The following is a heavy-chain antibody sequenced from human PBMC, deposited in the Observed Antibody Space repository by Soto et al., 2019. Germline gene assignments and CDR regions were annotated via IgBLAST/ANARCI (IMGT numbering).Heavy chain of an antibody. CDR2: FDPEDGET. Sequence: GASVKVSCKVSGYTLTELSMHWVRQAPGKGLEWMGGFDPEDGETIYAQKFQGRVTMTEDTSTDTAYMELSSLRSEDTAVYYCATGSPRDYYGSGSYYRNDYWGQGTLVTVSS. CDR1: GYTLTELS. D-gene: IGHD3-10*01. J-gene: IGHJ4*02. CDR3: ATGSPRDYYGSGSYYRNDY. V-gene: IGHV1-24*01.